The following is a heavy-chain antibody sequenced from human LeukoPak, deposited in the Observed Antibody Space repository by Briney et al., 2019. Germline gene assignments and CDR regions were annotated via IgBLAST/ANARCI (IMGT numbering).Heavy chain of an antibody. CDR1: GLTFSGYD. CDR2: INSDGSWT. V-gene: IGHV3-74*01. Sequence: GGSLRLSCAASGLTFSGYDMHWVRQAPGKGLVWVSHINSDGSWTGYADSVKGRFTISKDNAKNTVYLQMNNLRAEDTAVYYCVSFYETYWGRGTLVTVSS. D-gene: IGHD2-2*01. CDR3: VSFYETY. J-gene: IGHJ4*02.